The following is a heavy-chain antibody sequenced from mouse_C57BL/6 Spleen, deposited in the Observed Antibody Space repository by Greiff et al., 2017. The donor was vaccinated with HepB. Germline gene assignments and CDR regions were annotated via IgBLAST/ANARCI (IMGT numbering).Heavy chain of an antibody. J-gene: IGHJ4*01. CDR2: INYDGSST. CDR3: AREQQLRRGAMDY. Sequence: EVNVVESEGGLVQPGSSMKLSCTASGFTFSDYYMAWVRQVPEKGLEWVANINYDGSSTYYLDSLKSRFIISRDNAKNSLYLQMSSLKSEDTATYYCAREQQLRRGAMDYWGQGTSVTVSS. D-gene: IGHD3-2*02. CDR1: GFTFSDYY. V-gene: IGHV5-16*01.